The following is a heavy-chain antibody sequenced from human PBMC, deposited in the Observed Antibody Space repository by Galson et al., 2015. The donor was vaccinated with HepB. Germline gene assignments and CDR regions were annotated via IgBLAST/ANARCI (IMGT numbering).Heavy chain of an antibody. CDR2: IRSKAYGGTT. CDR1: GFTFGDYA. Sequence: SLRLSCAASGFTFGDYAMSWFRQALGKGLEWVGFIRSKAYGGTTEYAASVKGRFTISRDDSKSIAYLQMNSLKTEDTAVYYCTRDPDPHRLGIDYWGQGTLVTVSS. D-gene: IGHD1-14*01. V-gene: IGHV3-49*03. J-gene: IGHJ4*02. CDR3: TRDPDPHRLGIDY.